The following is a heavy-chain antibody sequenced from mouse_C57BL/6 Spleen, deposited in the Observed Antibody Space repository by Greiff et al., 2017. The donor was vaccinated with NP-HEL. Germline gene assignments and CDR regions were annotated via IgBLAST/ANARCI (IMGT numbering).Heavy chain of an antibody. V-gene: IGHV1-59*01. Sequence: QVQLKQPGAELVRPGTSVKLSCKASGYTFTSYWMHWVKQRPGQGLEWIGVIDPSDSYTNYNQKFKGKATLTVDTSSSTASMQLSSLTSEDSSVYYCARRDYDYVFAYWGQGTLVTVSA. CDR1: GYTFTSYW. CDR3: ARRDYDYVFAY. J-gene: IGHJ3*01. D-gene: IGHD2-4*01. CDR2: IDPSDSYT.